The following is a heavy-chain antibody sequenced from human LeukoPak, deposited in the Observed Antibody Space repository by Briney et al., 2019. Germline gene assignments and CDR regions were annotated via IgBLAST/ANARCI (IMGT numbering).Heavy chain of an antibody. CDR2: INPNSGGT. CDR3: ARGPRVPINYFDY. CDR1: GYTFTGYF. V-gene: IGHV1-2*06. D-gene: IGHD2-2*01. Sequence: ASVKVSCKASGYTFTGYFMHWVRQAPGQGLEWMGRINPNSGGTNYAQKLQGRVTMTRDTSLSTAYMELSRLRSDDTAVYYCARGPRVPINYFDYGGQGTLVTVSS. J-gene: IGHJ4*02.